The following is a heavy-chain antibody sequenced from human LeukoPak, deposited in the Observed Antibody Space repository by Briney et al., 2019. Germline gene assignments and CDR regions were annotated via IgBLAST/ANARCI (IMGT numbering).Heavy chain of an antibody. D-gene: IGHD3-10*01. Sequence: SETLSFTCTVSAASISSYYWSWIRQPPGKGLEWIGYIYYSGSTNYNPSLKSRVTISLDTSKNQFSLKLRSVTAADTAVYYCARHDAQITMVPRFDPWGQGTLVTVSS. J-gene: IGHJ5*02. V-gene: IGHV4-59*08. CDR2: IYYSGST. CDR3: ARHDAQITMVPRFDP. CDR1: AASISSYY.